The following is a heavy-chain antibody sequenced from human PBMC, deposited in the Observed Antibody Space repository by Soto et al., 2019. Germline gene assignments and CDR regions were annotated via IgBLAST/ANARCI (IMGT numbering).Heavy chain of an antibody. V-gene: IGHV1-69*13. J-gene: IGHJ5*02. CDR2: IIPIFGTA. CDR1: GGTFSSYA. D-gene: IGHD2-2*02. Sequence: ASVKVSCKASGGTFSSYAISWVRQAPGQGLEWMGGIIPIFGTANYAQKFQGRVTITADESTSTAYMELSSLRSEDTAVYYCAISAPDCSSTSCYSWFDPWGQGTLVTVPS. CDR3: AISAPDCSSTSCYSWFDP.